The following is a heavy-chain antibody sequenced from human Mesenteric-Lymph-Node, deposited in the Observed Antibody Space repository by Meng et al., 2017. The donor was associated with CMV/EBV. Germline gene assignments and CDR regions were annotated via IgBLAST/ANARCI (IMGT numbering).Heavy chain of an antibody. CDR2: IGSNVNAI. D-gene: IGHD2-15*01. Sequence: GGSLRLSCEASGFTFSSYEMNWVRQAPGKGLEWVSYIGSNVNAIYYADSVKGRFTISRDNAKNSLYLQMNSLRAEDTALYYCARGLGYCSGGSCATIVFFDYWGQGTLVTVSS. J-gene: IGHJ4*02. CDR3: ARGLGYCSGGSCATIVFFDY. V-gene: IGHV3-48*03. CDR1: GFTFSSYE.